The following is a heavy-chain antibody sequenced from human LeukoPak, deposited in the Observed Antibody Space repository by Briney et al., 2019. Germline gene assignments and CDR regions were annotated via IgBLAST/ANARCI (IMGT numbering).Heavy chain of an antibody. V-gene: IGHV3-11*01. D-gene: IGHD2-2*01. Sequence: PGGSLRLSCAASGFTFSDYYMSWIRQAPEKGLEWVSYISSSGSTIYYADSVKGRFTISRDNAKNSLYLQMNSLRAEDTAVYYCAKETIVVVPAAFDYWGQGTLVTVSS. CDR1: GFTFSDYY. J-gene: IGHJ4*02. CDR2: ISSSGSTI. CDR3: AKETIVVVPAAFDY.